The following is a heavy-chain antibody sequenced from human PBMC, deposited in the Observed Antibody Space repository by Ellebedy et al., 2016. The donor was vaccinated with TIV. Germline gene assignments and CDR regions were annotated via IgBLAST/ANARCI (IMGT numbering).Heavy chain of an antibody. CDR3: ARNLVVVAATGAFDI. V-gene: IGHV1-2*02. Sequence: GRVTMTRDTSISTAYMELSRLRSDDTAVYYCARNLVVVAATGAFDIWGQGTMVTVSS. J-gene: IGHJ3*02. D-gene: IGHD2-15*01.